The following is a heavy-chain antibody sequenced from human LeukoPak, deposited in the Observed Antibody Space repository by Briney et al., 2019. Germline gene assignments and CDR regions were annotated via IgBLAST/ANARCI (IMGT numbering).Heavy chain of an antibody. CDR3: ARVGWSRIAVAGPHYYGMDV. Sequence: GASVKVSCKASGYTFTDYYMHWVRQAPGQGLEWMGWINPNSGGTNYAQKFQGRVTMTRDTSISAAYMGLSRLRSDDTAVYYCARVGWSRIAVAGPHYYGMDVWGPGTTVTVSS. CDR2: INPNSGGT. J-gene: IGHJ6*02. V-gene: IGHV1-2*02. CDR1: GYTFTDYY. D-gene: IGHD6-19*01.